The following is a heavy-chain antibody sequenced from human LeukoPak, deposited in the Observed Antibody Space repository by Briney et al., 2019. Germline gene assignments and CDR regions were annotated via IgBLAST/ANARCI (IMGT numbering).Heavy chain of an antibody. Sequence: GGSLRLSCAASGFTFTLYVMSWVRQAPGKGLEWVSSITGSGGSTYYADSLKGRFTISRDNSKNTLYLQLSSLRAEDTAVYYCAREMATIRGQGTLVTVSS. J-gene: IGHJ4*02. CDR3: AREMATI. CDR2: ITGSGGST. D-gene: IGHD5-24*01. V-gene: IGHV3-23*01. CDR1: GFTFTLYV.